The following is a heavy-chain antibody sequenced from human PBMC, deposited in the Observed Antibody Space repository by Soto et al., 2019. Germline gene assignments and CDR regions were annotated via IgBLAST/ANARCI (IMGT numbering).Heavy chain of an antibody. V-gene: IGHV3-11*01. CDR2: ISSSGSTI. J-gene: IGHJ6*02. Sequence: GSLRLACAASGFTFSDYYMSWIRQAPGKGLEWVSYISSSGSTIYYADSVKGRFTISRDNAKNSLYLQMNSLRAEDTAVYYCARAWSYYDFWSGPSPYYYGMDVWGQGTTVTVSS. D-gene: IGHD3-3*01. CDR1: GFTFSDYY. CDR3: ARAWSYYDFWSGPSPYYYGMDV.